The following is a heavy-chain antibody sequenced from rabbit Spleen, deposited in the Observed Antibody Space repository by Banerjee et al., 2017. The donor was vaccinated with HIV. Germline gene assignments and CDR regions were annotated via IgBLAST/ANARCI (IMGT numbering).Heavy chain of an antibody. D-gene: IGHD3-3*01. Sequence: QEQLVESGGGLVQPEGSLTLTCKASGFSFSSGYMCWVRQAPGKGLEWIACINMITSKSVYASWAKGRFIMSRTSSTKVTLQMTSLTAADTATYFCARDLVVAIGWNFNLWGQGTLVTVS. J-gene: IGHJ4*01. CDR2: INMITSKS. CDR3: ARDLVVAIGWNFNL. CDR1: GFSFSSGY. V-gene: IGHV1S45*01.